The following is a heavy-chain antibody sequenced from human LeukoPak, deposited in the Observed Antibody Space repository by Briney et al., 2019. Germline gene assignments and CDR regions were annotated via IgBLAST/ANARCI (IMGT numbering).Heavy chain of an antibody. CDR1: GYTFSDFY. V-gene: IGHV1-2*02. CDR3: ARVRLADERAWAY. J-gene: IGHJ4*02. Sequence: ASVKVSCKASGYTFSDFYIRWVRQAPGQGLEYVGWITPKSGDTYSPQRFQGRVTMTRDASISTAYMELGSLRSDDTAVYFCARVRLADERAWAYWGQGTLVTVSS. D-gene: IGHD3-3*02. CDR2: ITPKSGDT.